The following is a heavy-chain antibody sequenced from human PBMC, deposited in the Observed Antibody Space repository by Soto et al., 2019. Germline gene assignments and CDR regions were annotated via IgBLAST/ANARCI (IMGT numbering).Heavy chain of an antibody. D-gene: IGHD2-21*01. CDR2: VYYSGST. CDR3: ARSLAPTKIGYFDY. J-gene: IGHJ4*02. Sequence: SETLSLTCTVSGGSISHYYWSWIRQPPGKGLEWIGNVYYSGSTNYNPSPKSRVTISVDTSKNQFSLKLSSVTAADTAVYYCARSLAPTKIGYFDYWGQGTLVTVSS. V-gene: IGHV4-59*08. CDR1: GGSISHYY.